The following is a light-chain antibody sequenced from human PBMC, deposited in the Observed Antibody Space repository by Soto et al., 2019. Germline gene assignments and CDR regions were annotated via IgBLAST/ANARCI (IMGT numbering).Light chain of an antibody. J-gene: IGKJ1*01. CDR3: QQYDTYST. CDR2: DAS. V-gene: IGKV1-5*01. CDR1: QSISNR. Sequence: DIQITQSPSTLSGSVGDRVTITFRASQSISNRLAWYHQKPGKTPNLLIYDASNLGSGVPSRFSGSGSGTEFTLTISSLQPDDFATYYCQQYDTYSTFGQGTKVDI.